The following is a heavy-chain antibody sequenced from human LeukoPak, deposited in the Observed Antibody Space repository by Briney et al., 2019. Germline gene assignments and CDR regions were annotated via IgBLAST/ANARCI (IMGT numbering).Heavy chain of an antibody. CDR2: ISSSADST. D-gene: IGHD4-23*01. Sequence: GGSLRLSCAASGFNFSDYYMSWVRQAPGKGLAWASVISSSADSTYYADSVKGRFTISRDNSKNTLYLQMNNLRAEDTAVYYCAKPLEKYTYGGNFDYWGQGILVTVSS. CDR3: AKPLEKYTYGGNFDY. V-gene: IGHV3-23*01. J-gene: IGHJ4*02. CDR1: GFNFSDYY.